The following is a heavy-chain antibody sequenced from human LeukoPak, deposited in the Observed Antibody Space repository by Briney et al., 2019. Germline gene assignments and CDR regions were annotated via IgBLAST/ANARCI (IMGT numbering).Heavy chain of an antibody. J-gene: IGHJ3*02. CDR1: AFTFSSFR. CDR2: INQDGREN. CDR3: ASRHYDFWSGYLDDAFDI. V-gene: IGHV3-7*01. D-gene: IGHD3-3*01. Sequence: GSLRLSCAASAFTFSSFRMSWVPQAPGQGREWVVNINQDGRENYQVYSVKVRFTISTDNATNSLYLQLNSLRAEDTAVYYCASRHYDFWSGYLDDAFDIWGQGTMVTVSS.